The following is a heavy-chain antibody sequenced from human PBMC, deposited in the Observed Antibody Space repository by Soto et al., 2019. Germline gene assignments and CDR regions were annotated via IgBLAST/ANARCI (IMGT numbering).Heavy chain of an antibody. CDR3: ARGGGTDYGDHFYYFDY. V-gene: IGHV1-69*02. J-gene: IGHJ4*02. D-gene: IGHD4-17*01. CDR1: GGIFSSYT. CDR2: IIPILGIA. Sequence: QVQLVQSGAEVKKPGSSVKVSCKASGGIFSSYTISWVRQAPGQGLEWMGRIIPILGIANYAQKFQGRVTITADKSTSTAYMELSSLRSEDTAVYYCARGGGTDYGDHFYYFDYWGQGTLVTDSS.